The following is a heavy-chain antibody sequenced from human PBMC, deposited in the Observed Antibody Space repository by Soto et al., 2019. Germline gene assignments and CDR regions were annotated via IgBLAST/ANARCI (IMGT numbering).Heavy chain of an antibody. V-gene: IGHV3-74*01. CDR3: GRGGSGIYGMAI. D-gene: IGHD3-10*01. Sequence: EVQLVESGGGLVQPGGSLRLSCAASGFTFSSYWMHWVRQAPGKGLVWISRIIRDGSSTNYADSVKGRFTISRDNAKNTLYLEINSLRAEDTSVYFCGRGGSGIYGMAIWGQGTTVPVSS. CDR2: IIRDGSST. J-gene: IGHJ6*02. CDR1: GFTFSSYW.